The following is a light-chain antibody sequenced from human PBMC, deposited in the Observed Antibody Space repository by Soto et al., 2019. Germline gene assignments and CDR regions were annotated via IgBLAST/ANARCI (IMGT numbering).Light chain of an antibody. CDR3: SSYAGSNDYV. CDR2: DVS. CDR1: SSDVGGYNF. J-gene: IGLJ1*01. Sequence: ALTQPPSASGSPGQSVTISCTGTSSDVGGYNFVSWYQQYPGKAPKLMTYDVSKRPSGVPGRFSGSKSGNTASLTISGLQAEDEADYYCSSYAGSNDYVFGTGTKMTVL. V-gene: IGLV2-8*01.